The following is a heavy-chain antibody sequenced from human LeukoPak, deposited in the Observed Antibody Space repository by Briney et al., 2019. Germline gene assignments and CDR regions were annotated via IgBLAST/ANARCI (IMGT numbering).Heavy chain of an antibody. CDR2: FDPEDGET. J-gene: IGHJ4*02. V-gene: IGHV1-24*01. Sequence: GASVKVSCKVSGYTLTELSMHWVRQAPGKGLEWMGGFDPEDGETIYAQKFQGRVTMTEDTSTDTAYMELSSLRSEDTDVYYCATVAGFWGGGPYYFDYWGQGTLVTVSS. D-gene: IGHD7-27*01. CDR1: GYTLTELS. CDR3: ATVAGFWGGGPYYFDY.